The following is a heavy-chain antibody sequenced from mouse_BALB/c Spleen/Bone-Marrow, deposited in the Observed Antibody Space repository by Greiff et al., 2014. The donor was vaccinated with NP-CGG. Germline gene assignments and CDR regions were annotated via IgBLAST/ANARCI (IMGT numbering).Heavy chain of an antibody. V-gene: IGHV5-6*01. Sequence: EVHLVESGGDLVKPGGSLKLSCAASGFTFSSYGMSWVRQTPDKRLEWVATISSGGSYTYYPDSVKGRFTISKDNAKNTLYLQMSSLKSEDTAMYYCAGREYGNSYWYFDVWGAGTTVTVSS. CDR1: GFTFSSYG. CDR3: AGREYGNSYWYFDV. D-gene: IGHD2-10*02. CDR2: ISSGGSYT. J-gene: IGHJ1*01.